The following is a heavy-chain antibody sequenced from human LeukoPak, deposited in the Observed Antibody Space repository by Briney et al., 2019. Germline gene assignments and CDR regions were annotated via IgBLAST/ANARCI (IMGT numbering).Heavy chain of an antibody. CDR1: GFTFSSYS. CDR2: ISSSSSYI. J-gene: IGHJ6*02. Sequence: GGSLRLSCAASGFTFSSYSMNWVRQAPGKGLEWVSSISSSSSYIYYADSVKGRFTISRDNAKNSLYLQMNSLRAEDTAVYYCARASVPSGYCSGGSCYPTDVWGQGTTVTVSS. V-gene: IGHV3-21*01. D-gene: IGHD2-15*01. CDR3: ARASVPSGYCSGGSCYPTDV.